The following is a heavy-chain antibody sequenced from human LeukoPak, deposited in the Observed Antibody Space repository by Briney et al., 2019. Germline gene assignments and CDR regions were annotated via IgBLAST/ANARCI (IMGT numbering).Heavy chain of an antibody. J-gene: IGHJ6*03. Sequence: GGSLRLSCAASGFTFSSYGMSWVRQAPGKGLEWGANIKQDGSEKYYVDSVKGRFTISRDNAKNSLYLQMNSLRAEDTAVYYCARGLVGPYYYYMDVWGKGTTVTVSS. D-gene: IGHD1-26*01. CDR2: IKQDGSEK. CDR3: ARGLVGPYYYYMDV. CDR1: GFTFSSYG. V-gene: IGHV3-7*01.